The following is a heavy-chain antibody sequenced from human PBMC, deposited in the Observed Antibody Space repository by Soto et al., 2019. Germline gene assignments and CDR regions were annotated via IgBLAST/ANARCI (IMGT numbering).Heavy chain of an antibody. D-gene: IGHD1-26*01. V-gene: IGHV3-11*01. CDR3: ARVGQDYYYGMDV. J-gene: IGHJ6*02. Sequence: QVQLVESGGGLVKPGGSLRLSCAASGFTFSDYYMTWIRQAPGKGLEWVSYISSVTNTIYYADSVRGRFTISRDNAMDSLYLQMNSLRAEDTAVYYCARVGQDYYYGMDVWGQGTTVTVSS. CDR2: ISSVTNTI. CDR1: GFTFSDYY.